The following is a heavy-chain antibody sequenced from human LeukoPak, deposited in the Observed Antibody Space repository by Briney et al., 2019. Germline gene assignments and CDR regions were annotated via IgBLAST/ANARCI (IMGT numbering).Heavy chain of an antibody. V-gene: IGHV3-43*02. CDR2: ISGDGGST. J-gene: IGHJ6*03. D-gene: IGHD3-22*01. Sequence: GGSLRLSCAASGFTFDDYAMHWVRQAPEKGLEWVSLISGDGGSTYYADLVKGRFTISRDNSKNSLYLQMNSLRTEDTALYYCAKDIDTYYYDYYMDVWGKGTTVTVSS. CDR3: AKDIDTYYYDYYMDV. CDR1: GFTFDDYA.